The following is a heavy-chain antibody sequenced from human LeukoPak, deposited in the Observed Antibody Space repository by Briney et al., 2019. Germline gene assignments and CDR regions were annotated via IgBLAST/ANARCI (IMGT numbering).Heavy chain of an antibody. D-gene: IGHD6-25*01. CDR2: IYYRGNT. V-gene: IGHV4-39*01. CDR1: GGSITDTTYF. Sequence: PSETLSLTCTVSGGSITDTTYFWGWIRQPPGKGLEWIGSIYYRGNTYYTPSLKSRVTLSVDTSKNQFSLKVISVTAADTAVYYCARRKVAAKIDYWGQGTLVTVSS. CDR3: ARRKVAAKIDY. J-gene: IGHJ4*02.